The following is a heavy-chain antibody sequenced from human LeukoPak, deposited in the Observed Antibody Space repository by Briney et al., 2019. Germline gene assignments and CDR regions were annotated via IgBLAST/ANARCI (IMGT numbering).Heavy chain of an antibody. CDR2: IYYSGST. V-gene: IGHV4-39*01. Sequence: SETLSLTCTVSGGSISSSSYYWGWIRQPPGKGLEWIGSIYYSGSTYYNPSLKSRVTISVDTSKNQFSLKLSSVTAADTAVYYCARQREAYYYYMDVWGRGTTVTVSS. D-gene: IGHD1-26*01. J-gene: IGHJ6*03. CDR3: ARQREAYYYYMDV. CDR1: GGSISSSSYY.